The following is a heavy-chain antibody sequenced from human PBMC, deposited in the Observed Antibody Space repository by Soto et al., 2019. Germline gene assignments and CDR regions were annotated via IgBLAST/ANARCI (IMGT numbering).Heavy chain of an antibody. Sequence: QVQLVQSGAEVMKPGSSVKVSCKASGGTFSSYAISWVRQAPGQGLEWMGWIIPIFGTANYAQKFQGRVTITADESTRTAYKELSNLRSEDTAVYYCASIAARRSFLYPPDYLCQGTLVTVSS. V-gene: IGHV1-69*01. J-gene: IGHJ4*02. CDR1: GGTFSSYA. D-gene: IGHD6-6*01. CDR3: ASIAARRSFLYPPDY. CDR2: IIPIFGTA.